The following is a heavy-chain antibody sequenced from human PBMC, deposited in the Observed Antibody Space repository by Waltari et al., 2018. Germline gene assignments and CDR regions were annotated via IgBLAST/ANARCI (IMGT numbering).Heavy chain of an antibody. Sequence: QVQLQESGPGLVKPSETLSLTCTVSGGSISSYYWSWLRQPPGKGLEWIGYIYYSGSTNYHPSLTSRVTISVDTSKNQFSLKLSSVTAADTAVYYCARDLGVTTRMDVWGKGTTVTVSS. CDR3: ARDLGVTTRMDV. V-gene: IGHV4-59*01. CDR2: IYYSGST. CDR1: GGSISSYY. D-gene: IGHD4-4*01. J-gene: IGHJ6*04.